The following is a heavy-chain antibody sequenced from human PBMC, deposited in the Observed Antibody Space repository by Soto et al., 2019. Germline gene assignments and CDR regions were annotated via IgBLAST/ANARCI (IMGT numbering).Heavy chain of an antibody. D-gene: IGHD2-2*01. Sequence: EVQLLESGGGLVQPGGSLRLSCAASGFTFGNYAMSWVRQAPGKGLEWVSGISATGGSTYYADSVKGRFTISRDNSRNTLYLQMNSLRAEDTAFYYCEKGGYCTSISCPRWFDPWGQGTLVTVSS. V-gene: IGHV3-23*01. J-gene: IGHJ5*02. CDR1: GFTFGNYA. CDR3: EKGGYCTSISCPRWFDP. CDR2: ISATGGST.